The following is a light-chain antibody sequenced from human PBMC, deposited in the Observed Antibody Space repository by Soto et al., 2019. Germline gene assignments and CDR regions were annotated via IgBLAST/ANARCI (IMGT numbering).Light chain of an antibody. CDR2: AAS. CDR3: HQRRSWPPRIT. J-gene: IGKJ5*01. Sequence: AIRVTQSPSSLSASTGDRVTITCRASQGISSYLAWYQQKPGKAPKLLIYAASTLQSGVPSRFSGSGSGTDFTLTISCLQSEDVATYYCHQRRSWPPRITFGQGTRRES. V-gene: IGKV1-8*01. CDR1: QGISSY.